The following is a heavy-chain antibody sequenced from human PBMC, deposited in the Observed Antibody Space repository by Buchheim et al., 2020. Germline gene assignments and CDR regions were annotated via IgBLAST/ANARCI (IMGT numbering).Heavy chain of an antibody. D-gene: IGHD4-17*01. Sequence: EVQLLESGGGSVQPGGSLRLSCAASGFTFTNYAMSWVRQAPGKGLEWVSGFSDSGGSTYYADSVKGWFTISRENSKNMLYLQMNSLRADDTAIYYCAKGPYGDNARLSRYFDYWGQGTL. V-gene: IGHV3-23*01. J-gene: IGHJ4*02. CDR3: AKGPYGDNARLSRYFDY. CDR1: GFTFTNYA. CDR2: FSDSGGST.